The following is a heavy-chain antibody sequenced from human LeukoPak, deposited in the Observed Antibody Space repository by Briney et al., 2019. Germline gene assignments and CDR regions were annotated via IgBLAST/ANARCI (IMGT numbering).Heavy chain of an antibody. J-gene: IGHJ3*02. CDR2: IIPIFGTA. CDR3: ASRTDTAYAFDI. D-gene: IGHD5-18*01. CDR1: GGTFSSYA. V-gene: IGHV1-69*13. Sequence: VKVSCKASGGTFSSYAISWVRQAPGQGLEWMGGIIPIFGTANYAQKFQGRVTITADESTSTAYMELSSLRSEDTAVYYCASRTDTAYAFDIWGQGTMVTVSS.